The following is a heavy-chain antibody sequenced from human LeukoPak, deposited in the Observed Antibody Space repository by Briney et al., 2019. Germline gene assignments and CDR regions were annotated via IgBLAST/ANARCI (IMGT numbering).Heavy chain of an antibody. CDR2: IFYSGST. V-gene: IGHV4-59*01. D-gene: IGHD2-8*01. CDR1: GGSISSFY. Sequence: SETLSLTCTVSGGSISSFYWTWIRQPPGKGLEWVGHIFYSGSTSYNPSLKSRVTISVDTSKNQFSLKLSSVTAADTAVYYCARGMDLWGQGTLVTVSS. J-gene: IGHJ5*02. CDR3: ARGMDL.